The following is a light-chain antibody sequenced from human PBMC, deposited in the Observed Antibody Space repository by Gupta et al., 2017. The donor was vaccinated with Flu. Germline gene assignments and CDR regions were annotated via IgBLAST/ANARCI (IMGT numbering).Light chain of an antibody. CDR3: SSYTSVSTFYV. V-gene: IGLV2-14*03. CDR1: SSDVGRSNS. CDR2: DVS. Sequence: QSALTQPASVSGSPGQSITISCSGTSSDVGRSNSVSWYQQHPGKAPKLLIYDVSSRPSGVSGRFSGSKSGNTASRTISGLQAEDETDYYCSSYTSVSTFYVFGTGTKVTVL. J-gene: IGLJ1*01.